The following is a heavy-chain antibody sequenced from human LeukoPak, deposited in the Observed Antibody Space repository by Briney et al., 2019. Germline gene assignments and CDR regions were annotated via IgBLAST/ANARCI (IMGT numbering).Heavy chain of an antibody. D-gene: IGHD3-3*01. J-gene: IGHJ3*02. CDR2: INHSGST. CDR3: ARARIRFWSGYDRPNAFDI. V-gene: IGHV4-34*01. CDR1: GGSFSGYY. Sequence: KPSETLSLTCAVYGGSFSGYYWSWIRQPPGKGLECIGEINHSGSTNYNPSLKSRVTISVDTSKNQFSLKLSSVTAADTAVYYCARARIRFWSGYDRPNAFDIWGQGKMVTVSS.